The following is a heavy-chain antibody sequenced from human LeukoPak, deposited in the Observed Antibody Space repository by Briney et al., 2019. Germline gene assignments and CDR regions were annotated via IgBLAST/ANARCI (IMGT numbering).Heavy chain of an antibody. CDR3: ARFRDYGMDV. Sequence: PSETLSLTCTVSGGSISSYYWSWIRQPPGKGLEWIGYIYYSGSTNYNPSLKSRVTISVDTSKNQFSLKLSSVTAADTAVYYCARFRDYGMDVWGQGTTVTVSS. CDR2: IYYSGST. V-gene: IGHV4-59*08. J-gene: IGHJ6*02. CDR1: GGSISSYY.